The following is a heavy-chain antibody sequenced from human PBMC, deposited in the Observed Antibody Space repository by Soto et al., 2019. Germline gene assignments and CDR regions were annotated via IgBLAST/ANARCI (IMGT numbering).Heavy chain of an antibody. CDR2: INANSANT. J-gene: IGHJ5*02. Sequence: GASVKVSCKASGYTFTSYDINWVRQATGQGLEWMGWINANSANTGYAQKLQGRVTMTTDTFTSTAYMELRSLRSDDTAVYYCARGENWFDPWGQGTLVTVSS. CDR3: ARGENWFDP. CDR1: GYTFTSYD. V-gene: IGHV1-8*01.